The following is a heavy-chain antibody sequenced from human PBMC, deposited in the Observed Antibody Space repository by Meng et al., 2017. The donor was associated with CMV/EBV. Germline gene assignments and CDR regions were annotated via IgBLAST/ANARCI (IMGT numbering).Heavy chain of an antibody. CDR2: IHHSGST. CDR3: ARGGLRQGYYYYGMDV. J-gene: IGHJ6*02. CDR1: GGSFSGYY. V-gene: IGHV4-34*01. D-gene: IGHD3-16*01. Sequence: YGGSFSGYYWSWIRQPPGKGLEWIGEIHHSGSTNYNPSLKSRVTISVDTSKNQFSLKLSSVTAADTAVYYCARGGLRQGYYYYGMDVWGQGTTVTVSS.